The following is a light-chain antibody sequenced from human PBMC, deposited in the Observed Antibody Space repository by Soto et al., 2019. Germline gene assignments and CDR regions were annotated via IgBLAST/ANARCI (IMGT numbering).Light chain of an antibody. Sequence: EIVLIQSPATLSLSPWERATLSCRASQSVGSYLAWYQHKPGQAPRLLISDASNRATGIPARFSGSGSETDLTLTISSLEPEDSAVYYCQQRSNWPSLTFGGGTKVDIK. CDR2: DAS. J-gene: IGKJ4*01. CDR1: QSVGSY. V-gene: IGKV3-11*01. CDR3: QQRSNWPSLT.